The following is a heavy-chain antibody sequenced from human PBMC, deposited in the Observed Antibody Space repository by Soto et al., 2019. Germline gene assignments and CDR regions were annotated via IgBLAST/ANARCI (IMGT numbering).Heavy chain of an antibody. Sequence: ASVKVSCKASGYTFTVYYMHWVRQAPGQGLEWMGWINPKSGGTMYPQKFQGRVTMTWDTSISTAYMALTRLRSDDTAVYYCVRDLAKGGGSAGFDYWGQGTLVTVSS. D-gene: IGHD1-26*01. CDR2: INPKSGGT. V-gene: IGHV1-2*02. J-gene: IGHJ4*02. CDR1: GYTFTVYY. CDR3: VRDLAKGGGSAGFDY.